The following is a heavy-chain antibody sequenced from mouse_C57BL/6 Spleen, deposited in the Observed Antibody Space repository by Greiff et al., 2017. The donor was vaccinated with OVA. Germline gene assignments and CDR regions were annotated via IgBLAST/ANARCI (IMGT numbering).Heavy chain of an antibody. Sequence: VQLQQSGPGMVKPSQSLSLPCTVTGYSITSGYDWHWIRHFPGNKLEWMGYISYSGSTNYNPSLKSRISITHNTSKNHFFLKLNSVTTEDTATYYCARAGSSYYYFDDWGQGTTLTVSS. CDR2: ISYSGST. CDR1: GYSITSGYD. J-gene: IGHJ2*01. D-gene: IGHD1-1*01. V-gene: IGHV3-1*01. CDR3: ARAGSSYYYFDD.